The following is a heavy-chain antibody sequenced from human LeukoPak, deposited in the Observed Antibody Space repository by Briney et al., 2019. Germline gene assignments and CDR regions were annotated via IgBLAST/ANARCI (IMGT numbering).Heavy chain of an antibody. D-gene: IGHD4-17*01. CDR3: ARGPTGYGDYPEDNWFDP. J-gene: IGHJ5*02. CDR2: ISSNGGGT. CDR1: GFTFSSYA. Sequence: GGSLRLSCAASGFTFSSYAMHWVRQAPGKGLECVSAISSNGGGTYYANSVKGRFTISRDNSKNTLYLQMGSLRAEDMAVYYCARGPTGYGDYPEDNWFDPWGQGTLVTVSS. V-gene: IGHV3-64*01.